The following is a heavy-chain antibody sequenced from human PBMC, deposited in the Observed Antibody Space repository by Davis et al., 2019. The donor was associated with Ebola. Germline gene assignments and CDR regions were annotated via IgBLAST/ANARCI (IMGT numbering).Heavy chain of an antibody. Sequence: GESLKISCVASGFTFSTYSFNWVRQAPGKGLEWVSHISSDGTTIHYADSVRGRFTISRDTASLFLQMNSLRAEDTAVYYCAKYRTMTSSRLFDYWGQGTLVTVSS. D-gene: IGHD4-17*01. CDR2: ISSDGTTI. CDR1: GFTFSTYS. V-gene: IGHV3-48*01. J-gene: IGHJ4*02. CDR3: AKYRTMTSSRLFDY.